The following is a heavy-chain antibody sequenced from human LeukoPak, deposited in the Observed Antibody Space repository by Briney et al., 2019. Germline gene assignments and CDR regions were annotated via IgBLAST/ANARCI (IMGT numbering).Heavy chain of an antibody. D-gene: IGHD3-16*01. CDR2: ISAYNGNT. J-gene: IGHJ5*02. V-gene: IGHV1-18*01. CDR3: ARDITGGWFDP. Sequence: VSVTVSFTASGYTFTIYGISWVRQAPGQGLEWMGWISAYNGNTNYAQKLQGRVTMTTDTSASTAYMELRSLRSDDTAVYYCARDITGGWFDPWGQGTLVTVSS. CDR1: GYTFTIYG.